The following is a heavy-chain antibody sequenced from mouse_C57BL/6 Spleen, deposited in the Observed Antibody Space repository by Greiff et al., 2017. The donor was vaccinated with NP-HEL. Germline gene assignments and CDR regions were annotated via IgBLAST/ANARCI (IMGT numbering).Heavy chain of an antibody. CDR2: IYPGDGDT. D-gene: IGHD2-5*01. Sequence: QVQLQQSGPELVKPGASVKISCKASGYAFSSSWMNWVKQRPGKGLEWIGRIYPGDGDTNYNGKFKGKATLTADKSSSTAYMQLSSLTSEDSAVYFCMGLSNFFAYWGQGTLVTVSA. CDR1: GYAFSSSW. V-gene: IGHV1-82*01. CDR3: MGLSNFFAY. J-gene: IGHJ3*01.